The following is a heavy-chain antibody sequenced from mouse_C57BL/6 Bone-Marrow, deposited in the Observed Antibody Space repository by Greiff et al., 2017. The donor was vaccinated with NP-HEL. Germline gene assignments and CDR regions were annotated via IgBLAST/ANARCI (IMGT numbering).Heavy chain of an antibody. CDR1: GFNIKDDY. V-gene: IGHV14-4*01. CDR2: IDPENGDT. J-gene: IGHJ1*03. D-gene: IGHD1-1*01. Sequence: VQLQQSGAELVRPGASVKLSCTASGFNIKDDYMHWVKQRPEQGLEWIGWIDPENGDTEYASKFQGKATITADTSSNTAYLQLSSLTSEDTAVYYCTSILFITTGGAGYFDVWGTGTTVTVSS. CDR3: TSILFITTGGAGYFDV.